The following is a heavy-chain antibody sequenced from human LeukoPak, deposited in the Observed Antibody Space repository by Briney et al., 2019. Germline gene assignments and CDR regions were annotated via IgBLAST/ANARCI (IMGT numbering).Heavy chain of an antibody. Sequence: GESLKISCKGSGYSFTSNWIGWVRQMPGKGLEWMGIIYPGDSDTRYSPSFQGQVTISADKSITTAYLQWSSLKASDTAMYYCVRLNRGSAYYYYRRYVWGQGTTVTVSS. V-gene: IGHV5-51*01. J-gene: IGHJ6*02. CDR3: VRLNRGSAYYYYRRYV. CDR2: IYPGDSDT. D-gene: IGHD7-27*01. CDR1: GYSFTSNW.